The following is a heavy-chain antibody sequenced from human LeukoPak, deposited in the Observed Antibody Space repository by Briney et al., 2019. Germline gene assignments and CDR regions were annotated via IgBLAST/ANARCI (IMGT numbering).Heavy chain of an antibody. V-gene: IGHV4-39*01. CDR1: GGSISSYY. Sequence: PSETLSLTCTVSGGSISSYYWGWIRQPPGKGLEWIGSIYYSGSTYYNPSLKSRVTISVDTSKNQFSPKLSSVTAADTAVYYCARQGRGVIIGFDYWGQGTLVTVSS. CDR3: ARQGRGVIIGFDY. CDR2: IYYSGST. D-gene: IGHD3-10*01. J-gene: IGHJ4*02.